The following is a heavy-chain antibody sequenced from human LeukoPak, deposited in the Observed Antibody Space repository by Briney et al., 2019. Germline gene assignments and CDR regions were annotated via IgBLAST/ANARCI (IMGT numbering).Heavy chain of an antibody. CDR2: IYYSGST. CDR3: ARGPHLGYCSSTSCYPLGY. J-gene: IGHJ4*02. CDR1: GGSISSSSYY. D-gene: IGHD2-2*01. V-gene: IGHV4-39*01. Sequence: SETPSLTCTVSGGSISSSSYYWGWIRQPPGKGLEWIGSIYYSGSTYYNPSLKSRVTISVDTSKNQFSLKLSSVTAADTAVYYCARGPHLGYCSSTSCYPLGYWGQGTLVTVSS.